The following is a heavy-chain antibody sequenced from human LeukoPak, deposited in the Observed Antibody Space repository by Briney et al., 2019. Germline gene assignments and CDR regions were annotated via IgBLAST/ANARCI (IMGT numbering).Heavy chain of an antibody. CDR1: GFTFSTYW. V-gene: IGHV3-7*01. D-gene: IGHD6-19*01. CDR2: IKQDGSEK. CDR3: ARARYSSGWYGLPDY. Sequence: GGSLRLPCAASGFTFSTYWMSWVRHAPGKGLEWVANIKQDGSEKYYVDSVTSRFTISRDNAKNSLYLQMNSLRAEDTAVYYCARARYSSGWYGLPDYWGQGTLVTVSS. J-gene: IGHJ4*02.